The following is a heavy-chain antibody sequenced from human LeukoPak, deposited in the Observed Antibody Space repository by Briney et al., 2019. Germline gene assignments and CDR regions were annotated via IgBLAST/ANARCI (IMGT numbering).Heavy chain of an antibody. CDR2: ISGGGTTI. CDR1: GFTFSDYY. V-gene: IGHV3-11*01. J-gene: IGHJ6*03. CDR3: AKRGNPTVGHHYLDV. Sequence: GGSLRLSCAASGFTFSDYYMNWVRQAPGKGLECVSSISGGGTTIFYADSVKGRFTVSRDNAKNSLYLQMNSLSAEDTAVYYCAKRGNPTVGHHYLDVWGKGTTVSVSS. D-gene: IGHD1-1*01.